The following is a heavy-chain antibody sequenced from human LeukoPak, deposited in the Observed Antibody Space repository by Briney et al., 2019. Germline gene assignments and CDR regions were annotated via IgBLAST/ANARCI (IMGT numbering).Heavy chain of an antibody. J-gene: IGHJ5*02. CDR2: IYYSGST. D-gene: IGHD3-10*01. V-gene: IGHV4-31*03. CDR3: ARVKVVRGNEGSWFDP. Sequence: PSQTLSLTCTVSGGSISSGGYYWSWIRQHPGKGLEWIGYIYYSGSTYYNPSLKSRVTISVDTSKNQFSLKLSSVTAADTAVYYCARVKVVRGNEGSWFDPWGQGTLVTVSS. CDR1: GGSISSGGYY.